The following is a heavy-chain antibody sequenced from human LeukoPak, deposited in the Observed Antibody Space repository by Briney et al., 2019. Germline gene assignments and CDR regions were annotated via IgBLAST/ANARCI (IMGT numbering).Heavy chain of an antibody. CDR2: ISYDGSNK. Sequence: GGSLRLSCAASGFTFSSYGMHWVRQAPGKGLEWVAVISYDGSNKYYADSVKGRFTISRDISKNTLYLQMNSLRAEDTAVYYCAKAYQGNSNWFDPWGQGTLVTVSS. V-gene: IGHV3-30*18. CDR3: AKAYQGNSNWFDP. D-gene: IGHD2-2*01. J-gene: IGHJ5*02. CDR1: GFTFSSYG.